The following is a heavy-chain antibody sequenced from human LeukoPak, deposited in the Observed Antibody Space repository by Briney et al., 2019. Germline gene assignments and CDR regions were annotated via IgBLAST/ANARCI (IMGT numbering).Heavy chain of an antibody. CDR1: GGSFSGYY. J-gene: IGHJ3*02. V-gene: IGHV4-34*01. CDR2: INHSGGT. Sequence: SETLSLTCAVYGGSFSGYYWSWIRQPPGKGLEWIGEINHSGGTNYNPSLKSRVTISVDTSKNQFSLKLSSVTAADTAVYYCARRILVRGAFDIWGQGTMVTVSS. CDR3: ARRILVRGAFDI. D-gene: IGHD6-6*01.